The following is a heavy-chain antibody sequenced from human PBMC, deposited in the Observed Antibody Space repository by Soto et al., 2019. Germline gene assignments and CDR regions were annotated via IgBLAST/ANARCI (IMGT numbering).Heavy chain of an antibody. CDR1: EFTFSNYG. D-gene: IGHD3-10*01. CDR2: ILNDGSNR. V-gene: IGHV3-33*01. Sequence: QVQLVQSGGGVVQPGSSLRLSCAASEFTFSNYGMHWVRQAPGKGLEWVAVILNDGSNRYHADSVKDRFTISRDNSKNTLYLQMNSLRAEETAVYYCARDDEYSGNVMDVWGQGTTVTVS. CDR3: ARDDEYSGNVMDV. J-gene: IGHJ6*02.